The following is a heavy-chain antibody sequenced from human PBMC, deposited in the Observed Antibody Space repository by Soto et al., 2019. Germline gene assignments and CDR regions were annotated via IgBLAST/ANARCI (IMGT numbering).Heavy chain of an antibody. CDR3: TRGRWELLLQNNYWFDP. CDR1: GYTFTSND. CDR2: MNPNSGNT. Sequence: ASVKVSCKASGYTFTSNDINWVRQATGQGLEWMGWMNPNSGNTAYAQKFQGRVTMTSNASISTAYMELTSLRSEDTAVYYCTRGRWELLLQNNYWFDPWGQGTPVTV. V-gene: IGHV1-8*01. D-gene: IGHD1-26*01. J-gene: IGHJ5*02.